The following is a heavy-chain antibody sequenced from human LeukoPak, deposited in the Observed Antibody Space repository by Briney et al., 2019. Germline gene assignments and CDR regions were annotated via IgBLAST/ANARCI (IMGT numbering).Heavy chain of an antibody. CDR2: IYPGDSDT. V-gene: IGHV5-51*01. Sequence: GESLKISCKGSGYSFTSYWIGWVRQMPGKGLEWMGIIYPGDSDTRYSPSFQGQVTISADKSISTAYLQWSSLKASDTAMYYCARHELHYDSSSPSNKKYWGQGTLVTVSS. D-gene: IGHD3-22*01. CDR1: GYSFTSYW. CDR3: ARHELHYDSSSPSNKKY. J-gene: IGHJ4*02.